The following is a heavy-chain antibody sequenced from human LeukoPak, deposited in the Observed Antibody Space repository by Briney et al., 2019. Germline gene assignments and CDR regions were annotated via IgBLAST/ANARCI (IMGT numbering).Heavy chain of an antibody. D-gene: IGHD6-13*01. Sequence: PSETLSLTCTVSGGSISSSSYYWGWIRQPPGKGLEWIGSIYYSGSTYYNPSLKSRVAISVDTSKNQFSLKLSSVTAADTAVYYCARGYSSSWYGSHFDYWGQGTLVTVSS. J-gene: IGHJ4*02. CDR1: GGSISSSSYY. CDR3: ARGYSSSWYGSHFDY. V-gene: IGHV4-39*01. CDR2: IYYSGST.